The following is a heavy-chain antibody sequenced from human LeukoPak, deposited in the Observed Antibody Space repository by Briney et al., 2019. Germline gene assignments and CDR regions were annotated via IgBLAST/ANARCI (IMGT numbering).Heavy chain of an antibody. CDR3: ARDLGGSLDY. V-gene: IGHV3-33*01. CDR1: GFTFSSYA. J-gene: IGHJ4*02. D-gene: IGHD1-26*01. Sequence: GGSLRLSCAASGFTFSSYAMHWVRQAPGKGLEWVAVIWFDGSDKNYADSVKGQFTIFRDNPKNTLYLQMNTLRAEDTAVYYCARDLGGSLDYWGQGALVTVSS. CDR2: IWFDGSDK.